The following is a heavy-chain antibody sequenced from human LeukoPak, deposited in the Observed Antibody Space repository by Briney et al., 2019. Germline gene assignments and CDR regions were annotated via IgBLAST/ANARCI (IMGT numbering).Heavy chain of an antibody. CDR1: GFTFSSCW. CDR3: ARIDSSGYDAFDI. Sequence: GGSLRLSCAASGFTFSSCWMSWVRQAPGKGLEWVANIKQDGSETSYVDSVKGRFTISRDNAKNSLYLQMNSLRAEDTAVYYCARIDSSGYDAFDIWGQGTMVTVSS. V-gene: IGHV3-7*05. CDR2: IKQDGSET. J-gene: IGHJ3*02. D-gene: IGHD3-22*01.